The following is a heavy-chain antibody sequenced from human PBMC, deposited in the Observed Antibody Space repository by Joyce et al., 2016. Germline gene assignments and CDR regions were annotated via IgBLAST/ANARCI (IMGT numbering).Heavy chain of an antibody. D-gene: IGHD3-22*01. J-gene: IGHJ4*02. CDR2: ITYAGTNR. CDR1: GFTFRSFG. Sequence: VQLVESGGGVVQPGWSLRLSCAASGFTFRSFGMHWVRQAPGKGLEWVALITYAGTNRDYADSVKSRFTISRDNSKHTLFLRMNSLRAEDTAVYYCAKGGVDYYDSSIDYWGPGTLVAVSS. V-gene: IGHV3-30*18. CDR3: AKGGVDYYDSSIDY.